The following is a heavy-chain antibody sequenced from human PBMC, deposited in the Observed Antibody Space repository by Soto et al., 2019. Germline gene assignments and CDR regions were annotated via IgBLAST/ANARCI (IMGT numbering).Heavy chain of an antibody. D-gene: IGHD2-21*02. CDR2: ISYDGNSK. Sequence: PGGSLRLSCAASGFIFSNYVMHWVRQAPGKGLEWVAVISYDGNSKHYADSVKGRFTISRDNSKSTLYVQMNSLRAEDTAVYYCARPYCGDDCALDHWGQGTLVTVSS. J-gene: IGHJ4*02. V-gene: IGHV3-30-3*01. CDR1: GFIFSNYV. CDR3: ARPYCGDDCALDH.